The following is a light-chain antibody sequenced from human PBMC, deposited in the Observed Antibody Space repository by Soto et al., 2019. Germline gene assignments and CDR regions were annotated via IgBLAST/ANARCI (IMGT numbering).Light chain of an antibody. CDR1: QSISSW. Sequence: DIQMTQSPSTLSASVGDRVTITCRASQSISSWLAWYQHKPWKAPNLLIYRASTLKSGVPSRFSGSGSGTEFTLTISSLQPDDFATYYCQQYSTYLWTFGQGTNVEIK. V-gene: IGKV1-5*03. J-gene: IGKJ1*01. CDR2: RAS. CDR3: QQYSTYLWT.